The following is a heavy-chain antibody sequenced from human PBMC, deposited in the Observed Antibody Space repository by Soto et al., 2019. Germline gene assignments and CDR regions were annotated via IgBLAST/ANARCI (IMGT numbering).Heavy chain of an antibody. CDR2: MNPNSGNT. CDR3: ARERTGTRGVDY. CDR1: GYTFTSYD. Sequence: QVQLVQSGAEVKKPGASVKVSCKASGYTFTSYDINWVRQATGQGLEWMGWMNPNSGNTGYAQKFQGRVTMTMNTSISTAYMELSSLRSEDTAVYYGARERTGTRGVDYWGQGTLVTVSS. J-gene: IGHJ4*02. D-gene: IGHD1-1*01. V-gene: IGHV1-8*01.